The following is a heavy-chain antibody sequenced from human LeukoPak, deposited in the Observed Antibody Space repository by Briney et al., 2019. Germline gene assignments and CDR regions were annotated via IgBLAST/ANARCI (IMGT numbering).Heavy chain of an antibody. CDR1: GFTFSNAW. CDR2: ISSSGSTT. D-gene: IGHD1-1*01. CDR3: ARGYSYYYYYMDV. Sequence: GGSLRLSCAASGFTFSNAWMSWVRQAPGKGLEWVSYISSSGSTTYYADSVKGRFTISRDNSKNTLHLQMNSLRAEDTAVYYCARGYSYYYYYMDVWGKGTTVTISS. V-gene: IGHV3-11*01. J-gene: IGHJ6*03.